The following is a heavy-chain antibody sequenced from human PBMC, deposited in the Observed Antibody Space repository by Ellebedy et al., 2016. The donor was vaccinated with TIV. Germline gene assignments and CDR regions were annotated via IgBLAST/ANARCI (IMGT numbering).Heavy chain of an antibody. CDR3: ARQEEDTYWSSGWFDP. CDR2: IYSGGST. D-gene: IGHD2-8*02. J-gene: IGHJ5*02. V-gene: IGHV3-66*04. CDR1: GFTVSSNY. Sequence: PGGSLRLSCAASGFTVSSNYMSWVRQAPGKGLEWVSVIYSGGSTYYADSVKGRFTISRDNSKNTLYLQMNSLRAEDTAVYYCARQEEDTYWSSGWFDPWGQGTLVTVSS.